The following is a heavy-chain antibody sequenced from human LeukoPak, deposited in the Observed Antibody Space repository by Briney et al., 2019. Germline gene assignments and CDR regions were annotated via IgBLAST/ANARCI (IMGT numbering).Heavy chain of an antibody. CDR1: GFTFRHYA. CDR2: ISASGGST. J-gene: IGHJ5*02. D-gene: IGHD3-10*01. V-gene: IGHV3-23*01. Sequence: QPGGSLRLSCAASGFTFRHYAMSWVRQAPGKGLEWVSGISASGGSTYYADSVTGRFIISRDSSKNTLYLQMSTLRAEDTAVYYCAKGFEISGSYYPFDPWGQGTLLTVSS. CDR3: AKGFEISGSYYPFDP.